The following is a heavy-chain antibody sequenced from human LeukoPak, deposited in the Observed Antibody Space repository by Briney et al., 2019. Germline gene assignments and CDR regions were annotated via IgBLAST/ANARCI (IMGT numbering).Heavy chain of an antibody. V-gene: IGHV3-7*03. J-gene: IGHJ4*02. CDR1: GFTFSSYW. D-gene: IGHD6-13*01. Sequence: GGSLRLSCAASGFTFSSYWMSWVRQAPGKGLEWVANIKQDGSEKYYVDSVKGRFTISRDNAKNSLYLQMNSLRAEDTAVCYCARGGRPASSSWYYWGQGTLVTVSS. CDR2: IKQDGSEK. CDR3: ARGGRPASSSWYY.